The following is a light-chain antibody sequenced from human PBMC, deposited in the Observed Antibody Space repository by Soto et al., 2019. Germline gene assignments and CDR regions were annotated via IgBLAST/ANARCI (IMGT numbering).Light chain of an antibody. J-gene: IGKJ1*01. CDR3: QQYGSS. Sequence: EIVLTQSPGTLSLSPGDRATLSCRASPSISSSSLAWYQQKPGQAPRLLIYGASTRATGIPDRFSGSGSGTDFTLTISRLEPEDFAVYYCQQYGSSFGQGTKVEIK. CDR2: GAS. V-gene: IGKV3-20*01. CDR1: PSISSSS.